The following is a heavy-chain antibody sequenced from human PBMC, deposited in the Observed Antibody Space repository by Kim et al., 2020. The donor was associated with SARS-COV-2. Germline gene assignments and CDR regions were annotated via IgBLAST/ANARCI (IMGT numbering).Heavy chain of an antibody. CDR3: AKDRFGADYYGMDV. V-gene: IGHV3-30*02. J-gene: IGHJ6*02. Sequence: ADSVKGRFTISRDNSKNTLYLQMNSLGAEDTAVYYCAKDRFGADYYGMDVWGQGTTVTVSS. D-gene: IGHD3-16*01.